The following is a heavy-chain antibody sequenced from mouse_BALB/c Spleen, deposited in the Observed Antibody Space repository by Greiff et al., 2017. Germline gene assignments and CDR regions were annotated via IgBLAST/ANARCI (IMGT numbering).Heavy chain of an antibody. CDR3: ARALDGRWYFDV. J-gene: IGHJ1*01. D-gene: IGHD1-2*01. CDR2: IWAGGST. V-gene: IGHV2-9*02. CDR1: GFSLTSSG. Sequence: VQLQESGPGLVAPSQSLSITCTVSGFSLTSSGVHWVRQPPGKGLEWLGVIWAGGSTNYNSALMSRLSISKDNSKSQVFLKMNSLQTDDTAMYYCARALDGRWYFDVWGAGTTVTVSS.